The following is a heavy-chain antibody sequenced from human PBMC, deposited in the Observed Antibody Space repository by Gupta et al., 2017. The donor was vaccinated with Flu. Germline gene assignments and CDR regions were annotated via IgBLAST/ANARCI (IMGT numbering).Heavy chain of an antibody. Sequence: EVQLVASGGGPVKSGGSLRLSCAASGFDFSSYSMNWVRQAPGKGLEWVSSISFDGNSAFYADSVKGRFTISRDNDENSLYLQIDSLGVEDTAVYYCARSDGSGWYYFEFWGQGTLVTVSS. CDR2: ISFDGNSA. CDR1: GFDFSSYS. D-gene: IGHD6-19*01. V-gene: IGHV3-21*06. J-gene: IGHJ4*02. CDR3: ARSDGSGWYYFEF.